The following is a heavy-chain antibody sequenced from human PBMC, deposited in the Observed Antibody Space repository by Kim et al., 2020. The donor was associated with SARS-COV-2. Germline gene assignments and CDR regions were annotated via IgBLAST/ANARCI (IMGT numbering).Heavy chain of an antibody. J-gene: IGHJ6*02. V-gene: IGHV3-74*01. D-gene: IGHD4-4*01. CDR3: ARDRDSHEDYGMDV. Sequence: YADSVKGRFTISRDNAKKTLYLQMNSLRAEDTAVYYCARDRDSHEDYGMDVWGQGTTVTVSS.